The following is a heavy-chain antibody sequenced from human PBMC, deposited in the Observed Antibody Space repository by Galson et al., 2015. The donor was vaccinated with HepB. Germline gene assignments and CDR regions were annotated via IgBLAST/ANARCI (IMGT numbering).Heavy chain of an antibody. J-gene: IGHJ4*02. D-gene: IGHD6-13*01. V-gene: IGHV1-18*01. Sequence: SVKVSCKASGYTFTSYGISWVRQAPGQGLEWMGWISAYNGNTNYAQKLQGRVTITRDTSASTAYMELSSLRSEDTAVYYCASLGSGSSWYSDYWGQGTLVTVSS. CDR3: ASLGSGSSWYSDY. CDR1: GYTFTSYG. CDR2: ISAYNGNT.